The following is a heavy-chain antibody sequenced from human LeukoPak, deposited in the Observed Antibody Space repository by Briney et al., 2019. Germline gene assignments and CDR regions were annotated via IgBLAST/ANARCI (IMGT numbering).Heavy chain of an antibody. Sequence: PSETLSLTCGVYGRYFRCYYWSLIRQPPGKGLEWIGEINHSGSTNYNPSLKSRVTISVDTSKYQFSLKLSSVTAADTAVYYCARVSTHYYDSSYSQLCFDYWGQGTLVTVSS. V-gene: IGHV4-34*01. CDR3: ARVSTHYYDSSYSQLCFDY. CDR1: GRYFRCYY. D-gene: IGHD3-22*01. J-gene: IGHJ4*02. CDR2: INHSGST.